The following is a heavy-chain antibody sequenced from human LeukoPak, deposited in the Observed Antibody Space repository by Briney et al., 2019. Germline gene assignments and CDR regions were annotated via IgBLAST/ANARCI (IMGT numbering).Heavy chain of an antibody. CDR1: GFTVSSNS. J-gene: IGHJ4*02. V-gene: IGHV3-53*01. D-gene: IGHD4-17*01. Sequence: PGGSLRLSCTVSGFTVSSNSMSWVRQAPGKGLEWVSFIYSGGNTHYSDSVKGRFTISRDDAKNLLYLDMNSLRAEDTAVYYCARGHTAVTRHFDFWGQGTLVTVSS. CDR3: ARGHTAVTRHFDF. CDR2: IYSGGNT.